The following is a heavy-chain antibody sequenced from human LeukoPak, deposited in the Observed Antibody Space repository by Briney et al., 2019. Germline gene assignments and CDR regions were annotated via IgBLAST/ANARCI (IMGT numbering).Heavy chain of an antibody. CDR2: IYHSGST. D-gene: IGHD2-15*01. V-gene: IGHV4-38-2*02. J-gene: IGHJ6*03. CDR1: GYSISSGYY. CDR3: ARSGSCSGGSCYSRYYYYYMDV. Sequence: SETLSLTCTVSGYSISSGYYWGWIRQPPGKGLEWIGSIYHSGSTYYNPSLKSRVTISVDTSKNQFSLKLSSVTAADTAVYYCARSGSCSGGSCYSRYYYYYMDVWGKGTTVTVSS.